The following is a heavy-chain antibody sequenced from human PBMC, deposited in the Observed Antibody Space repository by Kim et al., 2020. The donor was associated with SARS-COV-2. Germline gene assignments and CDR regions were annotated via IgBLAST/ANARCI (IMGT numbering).Heavy chain of an antibody. CDR3: ALQKGYYDSSGYKDY. V-gene: IGHV3-23*01. J-gene: IGHJ4*02. CDR1: GFTFSSYA. CDR2: ISGSGGST. D-gene: IGHD3-22*01. Sequence: GGSLRLSCAASGFTFSSYAMSWVRQAPGKGLEWVSAISGSGGSTYYADSVKGRFTISRDNSKNTLYLQMNSLRAEDTAVYYCALQKGYYDSSGYKDYWGQGTLVTVSS.